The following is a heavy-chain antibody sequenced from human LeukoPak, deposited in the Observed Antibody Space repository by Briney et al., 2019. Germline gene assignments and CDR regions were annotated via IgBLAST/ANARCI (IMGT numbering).Heavy chain of an antibody. CDR2: IYTSGST. D-gene: IGHD2-15*01. V-gene: IGHV4-61*02. J-gene: IGHJ4*02. CDR3: ARLTYHCSGGNCYLGFDY. CDR1: GGSISSGSYY. Sequence: PSQTLSLTCTVSGGSISSGSYYWSWIRQPAGKGLEWIGRIYTSGSTNYNPSLKSRVTISVDTSKNHFSLKLTSVTAPDTAVYYCARLTYHCSGGNCYLGFDYWGQGNVVTVSS.